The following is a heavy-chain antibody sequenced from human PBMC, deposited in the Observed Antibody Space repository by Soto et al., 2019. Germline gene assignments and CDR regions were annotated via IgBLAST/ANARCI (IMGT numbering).Heavy chain of an antibody. CDR3: ARDYDSSGYYFDY. Sequence: QVQLVQSGAEVKKPGSSVKVSCKASGGTFSSYAISWVRQAPGQGLEWMGGIIPIFGTANYAQKFQGRVTMTADESTSTAYRELSSLRSEDTAVYYCARDYDSSGYYFDYWGQGTLVTVSS. J-gene: IGHJ4*02. V-gene: IGHV1-69*01. D-gene: IGHD3-22*01. CDR1: GGTFSSYA. CDR2: IIPIFGTA.